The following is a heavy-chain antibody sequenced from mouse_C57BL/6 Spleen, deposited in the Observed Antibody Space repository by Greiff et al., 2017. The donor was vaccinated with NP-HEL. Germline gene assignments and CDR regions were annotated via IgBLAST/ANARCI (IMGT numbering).Heavy chain of an antibody. Sequence: EVQLQQSGPELVKPGASVKISCKASGYTFTDYSMDWVKQSPGKSLEWIGDINPNNGGTNYNQKFKGKATLTVDKSSSTAYMGLRSLTSEDTAVYYCASDWDGYAMDYWGQGTSVTVSS. V-gene: IGHV1-18*01. CDR1: GYTFTDYS. CDR2: INPNNGGT. CDR3: ASDWDGYAMDY. J-gene: IGHJ4*01. D-gene: IGHD4-1*01.